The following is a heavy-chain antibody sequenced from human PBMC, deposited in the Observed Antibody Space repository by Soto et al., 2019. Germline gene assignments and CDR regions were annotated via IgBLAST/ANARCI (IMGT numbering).Heavy chain of an antibody. D-gene: IGHD2-15*01. Sequence: ASVKVSCKASGYTFTGYYMHWVRQAPGQGLEWMGWINPNSGGTNYAQKFQGWVTMTRDTSISTAYMELSRLRSDDTAVYYCARGYCSGGSCYYGMDVWGQGTTVTVSS. CDR1: GYTFTGYY. J-gene: IGHJ6*02. CDR3: ARGYCSGGSCYYGMDV. CDR2: INPNSGGT. V-gene: IGHV1-2*04.